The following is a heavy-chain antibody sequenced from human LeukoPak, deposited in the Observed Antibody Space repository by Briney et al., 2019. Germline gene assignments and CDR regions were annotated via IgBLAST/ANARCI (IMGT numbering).Heavy chain of an antibody. Sequence: GGSLRLSCAASGFTFSSYAMHWVRQAPGKGLEWVAVISYDGSNKYYADSVKGRFTISRDNSKNTLYLQMNSLRAEDTAAYYCARDLKHYDSSGYYLNYWGQGTLVTVSS. J-gene: IGHJ4*02. D-gene: IGHD3-22*01. CDR2: ISYDGSNK. V-gene: IGHV3-30*04. CDR3: ARDLKHYDSSGYYLNY. CDR1: GFTFSSYA.